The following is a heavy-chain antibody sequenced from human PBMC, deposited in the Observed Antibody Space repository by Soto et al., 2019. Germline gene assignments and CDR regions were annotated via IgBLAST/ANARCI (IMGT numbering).Heavy chain of an antibody. CDR2: ISSSSSYI. CDR1: GFTFSSYS. V-gene: IGHV3-21*01. J-gene: IGHJ4*02. Sequence: EVQLVESGGGLVKPGGSLRLSCAASGFTFSSYSMNWVRQAPGKGLEWVSSISSSSSYIYYADSVKGRFTISRDNAKNSLYLQMNSLRAEDTAVYYCAREGSSSWSLPPDYWGQGTLVTVSS. CDR3: AREGSSSWSLPPDY. D-gene: IGHD6-13*01.